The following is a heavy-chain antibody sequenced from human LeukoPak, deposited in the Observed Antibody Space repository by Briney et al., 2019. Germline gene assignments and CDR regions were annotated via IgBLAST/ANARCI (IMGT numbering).Heavy chain of an antibody. V-gene: IGHV4-4*07. J-gene: IGHJ5*02. CDR3: ARDVRYARGWSTPES. CDR2: IYSSGSA. D-gene: IGHD6-19*01. Sequence: PSETLSLTCTVSGGSIINHYWSWIRQPAGKGLEWIGRIYSSGSANYSPSLKSRVSMSIDTSNNHFSLNLTSVTAADTALYFCARDVRYARGWSTPESWGQGTLVTVSS. CDR1: GGSIINHY.